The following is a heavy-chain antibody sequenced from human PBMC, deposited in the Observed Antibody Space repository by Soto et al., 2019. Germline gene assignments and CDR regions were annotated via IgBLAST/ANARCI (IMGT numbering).Heavy chain of an antibody. J-gene: IGHJ6*02. Sequence: EAQLWESGGGLVQPGGSLRLYCAASGFTFSSYAMCWGRQAPGQGLAWVSAISGSGGSTYYADSVKGRFTISRDNAKHTRYLQINSLRAEDTAVYYCAKDDGAGYYGMDVWGQGTTVTVSS. CDR3: AKDDGAGYYGMDV. D-gene: IGHD6-19*01. CDR1: GFTFSSYA. V-gene: IGHV3-23*01. CDR2: ISGSGGST.